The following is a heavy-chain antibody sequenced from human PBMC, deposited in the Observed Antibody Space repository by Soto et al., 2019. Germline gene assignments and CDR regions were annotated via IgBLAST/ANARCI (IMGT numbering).Heavy chain of an antibody. CDR3: ARDLWGYCGTDCYPLDV. CDR2: MYNTGST. V-gene: IGHV4-59*01. Sequence: QVRLQESGPGLVKPSETLSLTCTVSGGSISSYYWSWIRQPPGKGLEWIGYMYNTGSTVYNPSLKSRVTISLDTSKNQFYLKVNSVTAADTAVYYCARDLWGYCGTDCYPLDVWGQGTTVTVSS. CDR1: GGSISSYY. J-gene: IGHJ6*02. D-gene: IGHD2-21*02.